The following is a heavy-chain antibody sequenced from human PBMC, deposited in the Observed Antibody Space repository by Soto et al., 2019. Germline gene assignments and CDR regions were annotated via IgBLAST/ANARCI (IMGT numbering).Heavy chain of an antibody. Sequence: SKTLSLTCTVSGGSISSSSYSWGWIRQPPGKGLEGIGRIYYSGSTYYNPSLKSRVTISVDSSKNQFSLKLISVTAADTAVYYFASRAAMVINSSWWNWFDPWGQGTLVTVSS. CDR3: ASRAAMVINSSWWNWFDP. J-gene: IGHJ5*02. CDR2: IYYSGST. V-gene: IGHV4-39*01. CDR1: GGSISSSSYS. D-gene: IGHD5-18*01.